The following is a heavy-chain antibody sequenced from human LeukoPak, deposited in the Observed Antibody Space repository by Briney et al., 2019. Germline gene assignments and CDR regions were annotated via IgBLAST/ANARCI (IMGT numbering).Heavy chain of an antibody. D-gene: IGHD6-19*01. V-gene: IGHV3-11*04. CDR1: GFTFTDYY. CDR3: ARERAENYYYYGMDV. CDR2: ISGNGESA. Sequence: PGGSLRLSCAASGFTFTDYYMIWIRQNPGKGPEWLSYISGNGESAKYADSVKCRFTISRDNVKNSLFLQMKSLGVEDTSVYYCARERAENYYYYGMDVWGQGTTVIVSS. J-gene: IGHJ6*02.